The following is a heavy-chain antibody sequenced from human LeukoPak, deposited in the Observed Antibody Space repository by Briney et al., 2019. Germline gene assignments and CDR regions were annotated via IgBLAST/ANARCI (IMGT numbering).Heavy chain of an antibody. CDR3: ARALRTDILTTDY. D-gene: IGHD3-9*01. J-gene: IGHJ4*02. Sequence: ASVKVSCKASGYTFTGHFVHWVRQAPGQGLEWMGWINPNGGGALHAQNFQGRVTMTRDTSISTAYMELSRLRSDDTAVYYCARALRTDILTTDYWGQGTLVTLSS. CDR1: GYTFTGHF. V-gene: IGHV1-2*02. CDR2: INPNGGGA.